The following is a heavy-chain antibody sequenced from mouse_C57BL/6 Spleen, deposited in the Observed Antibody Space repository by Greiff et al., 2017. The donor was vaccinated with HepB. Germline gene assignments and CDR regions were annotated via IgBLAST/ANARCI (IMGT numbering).Heavy chain of an antibody. CDR3: VQGLRLYYFDY. D-gene: IGHD2-2*01. V-gene: IGHV1-22*01. J-gene: IGHJ2*01. CDR2: INPNNGGT. CDR1: GYTFTDYN. Sequence: EVQRVESGPELVKPGASVKMSCKASGYTFTDYNMHWVKQSHGKSLEWIGYINPNNGGTSYNQKFKGKATLTVNKSSSTAYMELRSLTSEDSAVYYCVQGLRLYYFDYWGQGTTLTVSS.